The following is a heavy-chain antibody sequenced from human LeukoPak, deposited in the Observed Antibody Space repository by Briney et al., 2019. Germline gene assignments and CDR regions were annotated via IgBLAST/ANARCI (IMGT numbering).Heavy chain of an antibody. CDR1: GGSISSSDSYY. Sequence: SETLSLTCTVSGGSISSSDSYYWGWIRQPPGKGLEWIGSIYYSGSTYYNPSLKSRVTISVDTSKNQFSLKLSSVTAADTAVYYCARGSFPKITIFFAFDIWGQGTMVTVSS. V-gene: IGHV4-39*02. CDR2: IYYSGST. J-gene: IGHJ3*02. D-gene: IGHD3-3*01. CDR3: ARGSFPKITIFFAFDI.